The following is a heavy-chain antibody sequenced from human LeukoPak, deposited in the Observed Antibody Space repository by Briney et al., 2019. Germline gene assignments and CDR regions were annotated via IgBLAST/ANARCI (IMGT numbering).Heavy chain of an antibody. D-gene: IGHD3-10*01. CDR3: ATYYYGSGSYPY. Sequence: SETLSLTCTVSGGSISSSSYYWGWIRQPPGKGLEWIGSIYYTGNTYYNPSLKSRVTISVDTSKNQFSLKLSSVTAADTAVYYCATYYYGSGSYPYWGQGTLVTVSS. CDR2: IYYTGNT. V-gene: IGHV4-39*07. J-gene: IGHJ4*02. CDR1: GGSISSSSYY.